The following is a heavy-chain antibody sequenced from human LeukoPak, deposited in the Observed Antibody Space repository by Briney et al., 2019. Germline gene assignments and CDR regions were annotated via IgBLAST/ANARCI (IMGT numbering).Heavy chain of an antibody. V-gene: IGHV3-21*01. CDR1: EFTFSSYS. D-gene: IGHD5-18*01. J-gene: IGHJ4*02. CDR3: ARDRRGYSYGYDY. CDR2: ISSTSSYI. Sequence: PGGSLRLSCAASEFTFSSYSMNWVRQAPGKGLEWVSSISSTSSYIYYADSVKGRFTISRDNAKNSLYLRMNSLRAEDTAVYYCARDRRGYSYGYDYWGQGTLVTVSS.